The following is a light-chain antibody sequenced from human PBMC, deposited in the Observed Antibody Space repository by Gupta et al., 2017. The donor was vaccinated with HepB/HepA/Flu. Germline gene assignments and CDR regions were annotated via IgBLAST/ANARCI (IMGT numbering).Light chain of an antibody. V-gene: IGLV1-40*02. CDR1: SFDIGAGYD. J-gene: IGLJ1*01. Sequence: QSLLTQPPSVSAAPGQRVLISCTGSSFDIGAGYDVHWSRQSPGTAPRLIIYDNINRPSGVPDRLSGSKSGTSASLAITGLQPEDEADYYCQSFDSRLNGYVFGSGTKVTVL. CDR2: DNI. CDR3: QSFDSRLNGYV.